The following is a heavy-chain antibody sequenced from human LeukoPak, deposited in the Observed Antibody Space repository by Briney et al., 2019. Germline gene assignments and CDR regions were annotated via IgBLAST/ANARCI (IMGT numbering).Heavy chain of an antibody. J-gene: IGHJ4*02. Sequence: SETLSLTCAVYGGSISGYYWGWIRQPPGKGLEWVGEIHYTGGTSYNPSLKSRATISIDTSKNQLSLKLSSVTAADTAVYYCARGNILSGYCFDFWGQGALVTVSS. CDR3: ARGNILSGYCFDF. CDR1: GGSISGYY. D-gene: IGHD3-9*01. V-gene: IGHV4-34*01. CDR2: IHYTGGT.